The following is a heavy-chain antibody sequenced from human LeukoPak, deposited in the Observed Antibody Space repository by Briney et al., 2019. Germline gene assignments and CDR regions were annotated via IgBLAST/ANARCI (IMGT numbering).Heavy chain of an antibody. Sequence: GGSLRLSCAASGFIVSDNYMSWVRQAPGKGLEWVSLIYSGGGTYYADSVKGRFTISRDNSKNTLYLQMNSLRAEDTAVYYCAKDSRYSSSWYVHPFDYWGQGTLVTVSS. D-gene: IGHD6-13*01. CDR1: GFIVSDNY. V-gene: IGHV3-53*01. J-gene: IGHJ4*02. CDR2: IYSGGGT. CDR3: AKDSRYSSSWYVHPFDY.